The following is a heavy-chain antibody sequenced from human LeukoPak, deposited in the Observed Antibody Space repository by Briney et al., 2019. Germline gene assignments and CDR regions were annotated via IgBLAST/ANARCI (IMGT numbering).Heavy chain of an antibody. J-gene: IGHJ5*02. Sequence: SETLSLTCTVSAYSISSDYYWGWIRQPPGKGLEWIGSMYHSGSTYYHTGSTYYNPSLKSRVTISEDTSKNQFSLKLSSVTAADTAVYYCARDRPAYYGTGRTGFDPWGQGTLVTVSS. V-gene: IGHV4-39*07. CDR3: ARDRPAYYGTGRTGFDP. CDR1: AYSISSDYY. D-gene: IGHD3-10*01. CDR2: MYHSGSTYYHTGST.